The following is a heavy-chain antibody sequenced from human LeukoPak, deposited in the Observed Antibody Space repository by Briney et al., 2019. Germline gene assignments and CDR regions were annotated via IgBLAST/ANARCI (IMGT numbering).Heavy chain of an antibody. Sequence: ASVKVSCKASGYTFTGYYIHWVRQAPGQGLEWMGWINPNSGGTNYAQKFQGRVTMTRDTSISTAYMDLNSLRAEDTAVYYCARIRPLDLYSSSWYWYFDLWGRGTLVTVSS. V-gene: IGHV1-2*02. D-gene: IGHD6-13*01. CDR1: GYTFTGYY. CDR3: ARIRPLDLYSSSWYWYFDL. J-gene: IGHJ2*01. CDR2: INPNSGGT.